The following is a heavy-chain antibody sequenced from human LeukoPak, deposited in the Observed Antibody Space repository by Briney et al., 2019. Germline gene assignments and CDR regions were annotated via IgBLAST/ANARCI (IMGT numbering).Heavy chain of an antibody. CDR2: ISGSGAST. Sequence: GGSLRLSCAASGFTFSNYAMSWVRQAPGKGLEWVSSISGSGASTYYADSVKGRFTISRDNPKNTLYLQMNSLRAEETALYYCAKDKSGGWELLRDHDAFDIWGQGTMVTVSS. CDR1: GFTFSNYA. V-gene: IGHV3-23*01. D-gene: IGHD1-26*01. CDR3: AKDKSGGWELLRDHDAFDI. J-gene: IGHJ3*02.